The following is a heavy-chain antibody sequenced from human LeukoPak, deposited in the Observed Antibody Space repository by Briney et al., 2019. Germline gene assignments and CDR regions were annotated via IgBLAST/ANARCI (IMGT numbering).Heavy chain of an antibody. CDR1: GFTVNSNY. Sequence: GGSLRLSCAASGFTVNSNYMTWVRQAPGKGLEWVSLIYSTGTTYYADSVKGRFTISRDNSKNTLYLQMNSLRAEDTAVYYCASLVIDYGDRRLDYWGQGTLVTVSS. V-gene: IGHV3-66*02. CDR2: IYSTGTT. CDR3: ASLVIDYGDRRLDY. J-gene: IGHJ4*02. D-gene: IGHD4-17*01.